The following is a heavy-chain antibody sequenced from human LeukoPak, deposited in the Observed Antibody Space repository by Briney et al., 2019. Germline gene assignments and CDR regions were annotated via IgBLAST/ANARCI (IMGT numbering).Heavy chain of an antibody. J-gene: IGHJ4*02. V-gene: IGHV4-59*01. CDR2: IYYSGST. D-gene: IGHD3-10*01. Sequence: SETLSLTCTVSGGSISSYYWSWIRQPPGKGLGWIGYIYYSGSTNYNPSLKSRVTISVDTSKNQFSLKLSSVTAADTAVYYCASSYYYGSGSYYPHCFDYWGQGTLVTVSS. CDR1: GGSISSYY. CDR3: ASSYYYGSGSYYPHCFDY.